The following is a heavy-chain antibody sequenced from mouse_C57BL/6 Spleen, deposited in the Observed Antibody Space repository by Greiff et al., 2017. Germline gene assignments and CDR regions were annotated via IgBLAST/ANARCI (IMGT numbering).Heavy chain of an antibody. CDR3: TAGYYAMDY. CDR2: IRLKSDNYAT. V-gene: IGHV6-3*01. J-gene: IGHJ4*01. CDR1: GFTFSNYW. Sequence: EVQLQESGGGLVQPGGSMKLSCVASGFTFSNYWMNWVRQSPEKGLEWVAQIRLKSDNYATHYAESVKGRFTISRDDSKSSVYLQMNNLRAEDTGIYYCTAGYYAMDYWGQGTSVTVSS.